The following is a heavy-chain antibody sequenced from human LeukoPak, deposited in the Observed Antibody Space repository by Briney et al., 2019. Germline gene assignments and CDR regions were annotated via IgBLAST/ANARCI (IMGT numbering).Heavy chain of an antibody. D-gene: IGHD5-12*01. CDR1: GYTFTGYY. CDR2: INPNSGGT. J-gene: IGHJ4*02. CDR3: ARDPTQWLRYGYFDY. Sequence: PGASVKVSCKASGYTFTGYYMHWVRQAPGQRLEWMGWINPNSGGTNYAQKFQGRVTMTRDTSISTAYMELSRLRSDDTAVYYCARDPTQWLRYGYFDYWGQGTLVTVSS. V-gene: IGHV1-2*02.